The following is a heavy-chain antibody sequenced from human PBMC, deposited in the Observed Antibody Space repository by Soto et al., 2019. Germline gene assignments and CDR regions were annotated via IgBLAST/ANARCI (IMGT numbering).Heavy chain of an antibody. J-gene: IGHJ6*02. V-gene: IGHV4-61*01. Sequence: PSQTLSLTCTVSGGSVSSGSYYWSLIRQTPGKGLEWIGYIYYSGSTNYNPSLKSRVTISVDTSKNQFSLKLSSVTAADTAVYYCARGGDFWSGYSYYYGMDVWGQGTTVTVSS. D-gene: IGHD3-3*01. CDR2: IYYSGST. CDR3: ARGGDFWSGYSYYYGMDV. CDR1: GGSVSSGSYY.